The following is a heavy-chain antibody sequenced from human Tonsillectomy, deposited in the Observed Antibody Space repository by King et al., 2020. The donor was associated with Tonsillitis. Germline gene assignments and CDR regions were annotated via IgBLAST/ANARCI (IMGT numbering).Heavy chain of an antibody. CDR1: GFTFSNYW. D-gene: IGHD5-18*01. CDR3: ERAGGNSYGSDAFDI. V-gene: IGHV3-74*01. CDR2: INSDGSIR. J-gene: IGHJ3*02. Sequence: VQLVESGGGLVQPGGSLRLSCAASGFTFSNYWMHWVRQAPGKGLVCVSRINSDGSIRSYADSVKGRFTVSRENAKNTLYLQMNSLRAEDTAVYYCERAGGNSYGSDAFDIWGHGTMVTVSS.